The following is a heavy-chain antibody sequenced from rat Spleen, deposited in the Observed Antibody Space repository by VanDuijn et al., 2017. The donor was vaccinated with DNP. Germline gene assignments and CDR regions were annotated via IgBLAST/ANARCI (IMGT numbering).Heavy chain of an antibody. CDR3: ARPLYYYSGGFAY. Sequence: EVQLVESGGDLVQPGRSLKLSCAASGFTFSDYYMAWVRQAPTKGLEWVAYINYDGVSTYNGGSVKGRFTISRDNAKSSLYLQVNSLRSEDMATYYCARPLYYYSGGFAYWGQGSLVTVSS. V-gene: IGHV5-22*01. J-gene: IGHJ3*01. D-gene: IGHD1-1*01. CDR2: INYDGVST. CDR1: GFTFSDYY.